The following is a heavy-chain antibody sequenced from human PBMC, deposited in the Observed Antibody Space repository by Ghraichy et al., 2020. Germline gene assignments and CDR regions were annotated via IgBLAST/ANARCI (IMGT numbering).Heavy chain of an antibody. CDR1: GGSFSGYY. V-gene: IGHV4-34*01. Sequence: SETLSLTCAVYGGSFSGYYWSWIRQPPGKGLEWIGEINHSGSTNYNPSLKSRVTISVDTSKNQFSLKLSSVTAADTAVYYCARGWKFSSGWYGLGYYDSSGNGYYFDYWGQGTLVTVSS. D-gene: IGHD3-22*01. CDR3: ARGWKFSSGWYGLGYYDSSGNGYYFDY. J-gene: IGHJ4*02. CDR2: INHSGST.